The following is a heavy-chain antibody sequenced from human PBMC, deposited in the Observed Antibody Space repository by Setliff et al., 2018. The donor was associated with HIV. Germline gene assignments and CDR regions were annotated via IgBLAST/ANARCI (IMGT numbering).Heavy chain of an antibody. CDR2: IHESGST. CDR1: GGSISSSSYY. Sequence: SETLSLTCTVSGGSISSSSYYWGWIRQPPGKGLGWIGSIHESGSTHYNPSLKSRVTISVDTSKNQFSLKLSSVTAADTAVYYCGNQAVVPADMDYYYYIDVWGKGTTVTVSS. D-gene: IGHD2-2*01. J-gene: IGHJ6*03. CDR3: GNQAVVPADMDYYYYIDV. V-gene: IGHV4-39*01.